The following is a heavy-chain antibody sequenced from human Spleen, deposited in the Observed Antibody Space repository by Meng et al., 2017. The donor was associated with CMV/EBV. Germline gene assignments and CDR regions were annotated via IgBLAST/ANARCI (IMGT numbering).Heavy chain of an antibody. CDR1: GGSISSYY. CDR3: TKIGYCTRTSCSGNWFDS. V-gene: IGHV4-59*08. J-gene: IGHJ5*01. CDR2: IYYSGST. Sequence: GSLRLSCTVSGGSISSYYWSWIRQPPGKGLEWIGYIYYSGSTNYNPSLKSRVTISVDTSKNQFSLKLSSVTAADTAVYYCTKIGYCTRTSCSGNWFDSWGQGTLVTVSS. D-gene: IGHD2-2*01.